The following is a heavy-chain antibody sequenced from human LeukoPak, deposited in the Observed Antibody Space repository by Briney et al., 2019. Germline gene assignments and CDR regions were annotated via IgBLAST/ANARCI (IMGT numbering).Heavy chain of an antibody. CDR3: ATTVVTHFDY. D-gene: IGHD4-23*01. CDR2: INPSGGST. CDR1: GYTFTSYY. Sequence: ASVKGSCKASGYTFTSYYMHWVRQAPGQGLEWMGIINPSGGSTSYAQKFQGRVSMTEDTSTDTAYMELSSLRSEDTAVYYCATTVVTHFDYWGQGTLVTVSS. J-gene: IGHJ4*02. V-gene: IGHV1-46*01.